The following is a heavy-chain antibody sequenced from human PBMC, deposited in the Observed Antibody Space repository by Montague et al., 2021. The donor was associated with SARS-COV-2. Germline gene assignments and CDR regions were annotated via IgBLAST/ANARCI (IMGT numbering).Heavy chain of an antibody. J-gene: IGHJ3*02. CDR1: GGSISSGGYY. CDR2: IYYSGST. CDR3: ARACITMIVVVNAFDI. Sequence: TLSLTCTVSGGSISSGGYYWSWIRQHPGKGLEWIGYIYYSGSTYYXXXLKSRVTISVDTSKNQFSLKLSSVTAADTAVYYCARACITMIVVVNAFDIWGRGTMVTVSS. V-gene: IGHV4-31*03. D-gene: IGHD3-22*01.